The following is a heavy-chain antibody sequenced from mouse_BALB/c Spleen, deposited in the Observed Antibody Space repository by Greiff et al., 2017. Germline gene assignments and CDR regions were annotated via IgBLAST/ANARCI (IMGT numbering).Heavy chain of an antibody. D-gene: IGHD2-14*01. CDR2: ISYSGST. J-gene: IGHJ3*01. CDR1: GYSITSDYA. V-gene: IGHV3-2*02. Sequence: EVQLVESGPGLVKPSQSLSLTCTVTGYSITSDYAWNWIRQFPGNKLEWMGYISYSGSTSYNPSLKSRISITRDTSKNQFFLQLNPVTTEDTATYYCARAYRYAWFAYWGQGTLVTVSA. CDR3: ARAYRYAWFAY.